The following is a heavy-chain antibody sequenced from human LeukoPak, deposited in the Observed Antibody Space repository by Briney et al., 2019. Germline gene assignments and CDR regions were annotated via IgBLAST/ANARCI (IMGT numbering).Heavy chain of an antibody. Sequence: PSETLSLTCTVSGGSISSYYWSWIRQPPGKGLEWIAYIYYSGSTNYNPSLKSRVTISLDTSKNQFSLKLSSVTAADTAVYYCARVINDFWSGYYLDYWGQGTLVTVSS. J-gene: IGHJ4*02. CDR1: GGSISSYY. CDR3: ARVINDFWSGYYLDY. V-gene: IGHV4-59*01. CDR2: IYYSGST. D-gene: IGHD3-3*01.